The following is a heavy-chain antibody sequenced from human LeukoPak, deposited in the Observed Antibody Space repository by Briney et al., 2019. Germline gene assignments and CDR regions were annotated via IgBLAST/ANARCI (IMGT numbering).Heavy chain of an antibody. V-gene: IGHV1-69*04. CDR2: IIPILGIA. CDR1: GGTFSSYA. J-gene: IGHJ4*02. D-gene: IGHD3-22*01. Sequence: PVKVSCNASGGTFSSYAISWVRQAPGQGLEWMGRIIPILGIANYAQKFQGRVTITADESTSTAYMELSSLRSEDTAVYYCARHYDSSGYTFDYWGQGTLVTVSS. CDR3: ARHYDSSGYTFDY.